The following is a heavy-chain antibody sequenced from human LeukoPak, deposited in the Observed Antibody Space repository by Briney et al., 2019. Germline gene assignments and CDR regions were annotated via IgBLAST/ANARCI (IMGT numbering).Heavy chain of an antibody. J-gene: IGHJ4*02. Sequence: GGSLRLSCAASGFTFSSYWMSWVRQAPGKGLEWVANIKQDGSEKYYVDSVKGRFTISRDNAKNSLYLQMNSLRAEDTAVYYCARVREGGYSSGWYYFDYWGQGTLVTVSS. CDR3: ARVREGGYSSGWYYFDY. CDR2: IKQDGSEK. V-gene: IGHV3-7*01. CDR1: GFTFSSYW. D-gene: IGHD6-19*01.